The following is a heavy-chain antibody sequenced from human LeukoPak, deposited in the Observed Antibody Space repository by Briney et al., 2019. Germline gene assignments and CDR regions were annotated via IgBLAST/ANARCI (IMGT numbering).Heavy chain of an antibody. CDR1: GYTFTSYY. CDR2: MSPNSGNT. V-gene: IGHV1-8*02. D-gene: IGHD7-27*01. CDR3: AIGEPNWGFHL. Sequence: ASVKVSCKASGYTFTSYYMHWVRQAPGQGLEWMGWMSPNSGNTGYAQQFQGRVTMTRDTSISTAYMELRSLTSEDTAVYYCAIGEPNWGFHLLGQGTLVTVSS. J-gene: IGHJ5*02.